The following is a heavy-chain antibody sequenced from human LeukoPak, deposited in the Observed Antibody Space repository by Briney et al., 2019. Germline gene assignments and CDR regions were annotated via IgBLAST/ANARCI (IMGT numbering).Heavy chain of an antibody. Sequence: GGSLRLSCAASGFTFSSYAMSWVRQAPGEGLEWVSALSASGATTYYADSVKGRFTVSRDNSKNTLYLQMNSLRAEDTAVYYCAKGLTTVIKNYFDYWGQGTLVTVSS. CDR2: LSASGATT. J-gene: IGHJ4*02. V-gene: IGHV3-23*01. CDR3: AKGLTTVIKNYFDY. CDR1: GFTFSSYA. D-gene: IGHD4-17*01.